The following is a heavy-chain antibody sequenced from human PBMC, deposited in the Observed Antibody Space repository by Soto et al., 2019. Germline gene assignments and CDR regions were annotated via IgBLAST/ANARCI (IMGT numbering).Heavy chain of an antibody. CDR2: LSRSGGAT. V-gene: IGHV3-23*01. CDR3: TKGEMDTITNSGHP. J-gene: IGHJ5*02. D-gene: IGHD5-12*01. Sequence: PGKGLEWVSALSRSGGATYYADSVKGRFTMSRDTSVNTLYLQMNNLRVEDTAIYYWTKGEMDTITNSGHPWCHGTLVT.